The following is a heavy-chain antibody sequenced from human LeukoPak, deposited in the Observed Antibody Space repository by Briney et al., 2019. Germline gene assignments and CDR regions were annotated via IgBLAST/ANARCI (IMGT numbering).Heavy chain of an antibody. CDR1: GYTFTTYG. CDR2: VSPYKPNT. V-gene: IGHV1-18*01. Sequence: APVKVSCKASGYTFTTYGINWVRQAPGQGLEWMGWVSPYKPNTNYAQNFQGRVTMTIDTSTTTAYMELRSLRSDDTAVYYCARRYYYDGSGYYSFDYWGQGTLVTVSS. D-gene: IGHD3-22*01. J-gene: IGHJ4*02. CDR3: ARRYYYDGSGYYSFDY.